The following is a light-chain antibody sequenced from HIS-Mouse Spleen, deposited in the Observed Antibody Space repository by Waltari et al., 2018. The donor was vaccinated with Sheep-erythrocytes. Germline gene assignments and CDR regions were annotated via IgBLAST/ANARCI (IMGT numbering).Light chain of an antibody. CDR1: SSDVGSYNL. V-gene: IGLV2-23*01. J-gene: IGLJ3*02. CDR2: EGS. CDR3: CSYAGSSTPWV. Sequence: QSALTQPASVSGSPGQSITLSCPGTSSDVGSYNLVSWYQQHPGKAPKLIIYEGSKRPSGVSNRFSGSKSGNTASLTISGLQAEDEADYYCCSYAGSSTPWVFGGGTKLTVL.